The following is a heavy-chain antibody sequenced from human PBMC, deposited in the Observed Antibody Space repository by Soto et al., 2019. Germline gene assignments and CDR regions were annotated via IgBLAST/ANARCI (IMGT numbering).Heavy chain of an antibody. CDR3: ARLLVTIFGVVYRPVLFPYYYGMDV. J-gene: IGHJ6*02. CDR2: TYYSGST. D-gene: IGHD3-3*01. V-gene: IGHV4-39*01. CDR1: GGSISSSSYY. Sequence: SETLSLTCTVSGGSISSSSYYWGWIRQPPGKGLEWIGSTYYSGSTYYNPSLKSRVTISVDTSKNQFSLKLSSVTAADTAVYYCARLLVTIFGVVYRPVLFPYYYGMDVWGQGTTVT.